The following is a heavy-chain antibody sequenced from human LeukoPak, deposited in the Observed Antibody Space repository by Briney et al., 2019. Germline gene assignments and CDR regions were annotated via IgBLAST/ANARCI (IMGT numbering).Heavy chain of an antibody. CDR2: IEQAGSEK. D-gene: IGHD4/OR15-4a*01. Sequence: PGGSLRLSCAASGFTFSNYWMSWVRQTPGKGLEWVANIEQAGSEKYYVDSVKGRFTISRDNAKNSLYLQMNSLRTDDTAVYYCTRASVLGPSTDYWGQGTLVTVSS. J-gene: IGHJ4*02. V-gene: IGHV3-7*01. CDR3: TRASVLGPSTDY. CDR1: GFTFSNYW.